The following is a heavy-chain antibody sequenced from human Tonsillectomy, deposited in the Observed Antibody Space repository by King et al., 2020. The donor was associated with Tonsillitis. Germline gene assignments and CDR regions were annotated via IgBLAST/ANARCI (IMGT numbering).Heavy chain of an antibody. J-gene: IGHJ5*02. V-gene: IGHV1-18*01. CDR1: GYTFTSYG. D-gene: IGHD2-2*01. Sequence: QLVQSGAEVKKPGASVKVSCKASGYTFTSYGISWVRQAPGQGLEWMGWISAYNGNTNYAQKLQGRVTMTTDTSTSTAYMELRSLGSDDTAVYYCARVRGVVPAAMKGNWFDPWGQGTLVTVSS. CDR2: ISAYNGNT. CDR3: ARVRGVVPAAMKGNWFDP.